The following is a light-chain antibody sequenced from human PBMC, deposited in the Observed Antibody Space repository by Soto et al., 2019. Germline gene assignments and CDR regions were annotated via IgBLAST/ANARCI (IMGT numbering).Light chain of an antibody. Sequence: DIQMTQSPSSLSASIGDRVTITCRASENIGSHLNWYQQKPGEAPKVLIYAASGLETGVPSRFIGSRSGTDFTLTITSLQPEDFATYFCPHSYTTPRTFGQGTKLDIK. CDR2: AAS. CDR1: ENIGSH. V-gene: IGKV1-39*01. J-gene: IGKJ2*01. CDR3: PHSYTTPRT.